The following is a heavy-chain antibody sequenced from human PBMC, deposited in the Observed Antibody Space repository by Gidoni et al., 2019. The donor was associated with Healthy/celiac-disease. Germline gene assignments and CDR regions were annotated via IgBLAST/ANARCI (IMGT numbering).Heavy chain of an antibody. CDR3: AKDISYGYGNAFDI. V-gene: IGHV3-9*01. CDR2: ISWNSGSI. Sequence: EVQLVESGGGLVQPGRSLRLSCAASGFTFDDYAMHWVRQAPGKGLEWVSGISWNSGSIGYADSVKGRFTISRDNAKNSLYLQMNSLRAEDTAVYYCAKDISYGYGNAFDIWGQGTMVTVSS. J-gene: IGHJ3*02. CDR1: GFTFDDYA. D-gene: IGHD5-18*01.